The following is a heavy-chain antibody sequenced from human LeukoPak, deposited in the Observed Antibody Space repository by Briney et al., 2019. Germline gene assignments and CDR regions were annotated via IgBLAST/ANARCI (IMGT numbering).Heavy chain of an antibody. CDR1: GGSFSGYY. CDR3: AGRPLYYYDSSGYYRF. CDR2: INESGST. Sequence: NPSETLSLTCAVYGGSFSGYYWSWIRQPPGKGLEWVGEINESGSTNYNPYLKSRVTISVGTYKKKFSLKQRYVHAADTAVYYCAGRPLYYYDSSGYYRFGGQGTLVTVSS. V-gene: IGHV4-34*01. D-gene: IGHD3-22*01. J-gene: IGHJ4*02.